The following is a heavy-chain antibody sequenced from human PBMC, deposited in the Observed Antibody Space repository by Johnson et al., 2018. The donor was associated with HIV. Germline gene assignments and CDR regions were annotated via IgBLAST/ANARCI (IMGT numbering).Heavy chain of an antibody. V-gene: IGHV3-30-3*01. CDR2: MSYDGSNK. D-gene: IGHD3-10*01. Sequence: QVQLVESGGGGVQPGRSLRLSCVVSGVTFSTYAMHWVRQAPGKGLEWVAVMSYDGSNKYYADSVKGRFTIYRDNSKNTLYLQMNSLRAEDTALYYCASEVRGVLDIWGQGTMVTVSS. J-gene: IGHJ3*02. CDR3: ASEVRGVLDI. CDR1: GVTFSTYA.